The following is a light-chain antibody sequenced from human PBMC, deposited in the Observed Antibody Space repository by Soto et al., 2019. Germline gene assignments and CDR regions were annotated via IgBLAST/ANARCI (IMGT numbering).Light chain of an antibody. CDR3: MQGTHWPWT. V-gene: IGKV2-30*01. Sequence: DVVMTQSPLSLPVTLGQPASISCRSSQSLVYSDGNTYLNWFQQRPGQSPRRLIYKVSNRDSGVPDRFSGSRSGTDFTLKISRVEAEYVGVYYCMQGTHWPWTFGQGTKVEIK. CDR2: KVS. CDR1: QSLVYSDGNTY. J-gene: IGKJ1*01.